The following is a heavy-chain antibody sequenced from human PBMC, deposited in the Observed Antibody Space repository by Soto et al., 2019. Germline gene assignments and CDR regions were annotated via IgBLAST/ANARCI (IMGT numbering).Heavy chain of an antibody. V-gene: IGHV3-23*01. CDR3: AEDRSIAVAAETFDY. CDR2: ISGSGGST. Sequence: VGSLRLSCAASGFTFSSYAMSWVRQAPGKGLEWVSAISGSGGSTYYADSVKGRFTISRDNSKNTLYLQMNSLRAEDTAVYYCAEDRSIAVAAETFDYWGQGTLVTVSS. D-gene: IGHD6-19*01. J-gene: IGHJ4*02. CDR1: GFTFSSYA.